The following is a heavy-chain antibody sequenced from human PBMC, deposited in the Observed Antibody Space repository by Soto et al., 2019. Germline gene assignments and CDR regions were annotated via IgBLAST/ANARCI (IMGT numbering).Heavy chain of an antibody. CDR3: ARLTLAHDSSGYHIFDY. D-gene: IGHD3-22*01. J-gene: IGHJ4*02. CDR1: GFTFSSYW. CDR2: INSDGSST. V-gene: IGHV3-74*01. Sequence: GGSLRLSCAASGFTFSSYWMHWVRQAPGKGLVWVSRINSDGSSTSYADSVKGRFIISRDNAKNTLYLQMNSLRAEDTAVYYCARLTLAHDSSGYHIFDYWGLGTLVNVSS.